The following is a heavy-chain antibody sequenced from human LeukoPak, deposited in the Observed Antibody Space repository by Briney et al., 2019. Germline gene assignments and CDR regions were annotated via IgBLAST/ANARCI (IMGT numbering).Heavy chain of an antibody. CDR2: ISDSGGST. D-gene: IGHD6-19*01. CDR1: GFTFSNYD. CDR3: AKDLSRAVAADWFDP. V-gene: IGHV3-23*01. J-gene: IGHJ5*02. Sequence: GGSLRLSCAASGFTFSNYDMIWVRQAPGKGLEWVSSISDSGGSTYYADSVEGRFTISRDNSKNTLYLQMTNLRAADTAVYYCAKDLSRAVAADWFDPWDQGSLVTVSS.